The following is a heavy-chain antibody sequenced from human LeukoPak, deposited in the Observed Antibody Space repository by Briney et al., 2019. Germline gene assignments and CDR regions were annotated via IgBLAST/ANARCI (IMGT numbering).Heavy chain of an antibody. Sequence: KPSETLSLTCTVPGGSISSYYWSWIRQPPGKGLEWIGYIYYSGSTNYNPSLKSRVTISVDTSKNQFSLKLSSVTAADTAVYYCARSLSSYYYGMDVWGQGTTVTVSS. V-gene: IGHV4-59*08. CDR3: ARSLSSYYYGMDV. CDR1: GGSISSYY. D-gene: IGHD6-6*01. CDR2: IYYSGST. J-gene: IGHJ6*02.